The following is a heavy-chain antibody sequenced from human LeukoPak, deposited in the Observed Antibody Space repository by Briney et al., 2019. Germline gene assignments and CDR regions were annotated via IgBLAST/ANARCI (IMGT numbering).Heavy chain of an antibody. D-gene: IGHD6-6*01. V-gene: IGHV4-61*01. Sequence: SETLSLTCTVSGYSISSSYYWSWIRQPPGKGLEWIGYIYYSGSTNYNPSLKSRVTISVDTSKNQFSLKLSSVTAADTAVYYCAREGPLVYWGQGTLVTVSS. CDR2: IYYSGST. J-gene: IGHJ4*02. CDR1: GYSISSSYY. CDR3: AREGPLVY.